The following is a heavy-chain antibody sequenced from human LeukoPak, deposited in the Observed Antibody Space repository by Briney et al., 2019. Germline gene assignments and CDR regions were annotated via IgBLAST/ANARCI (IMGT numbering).Heavy chain of an antibody. CDR1: GGSISSGGYY. CDR2: IYYSGST. D-gene: IGHD5-18*01. J-gene: IGHJ6*04. V-gene: IGHV4-31*03. Sequence: PSQTLSLTCTVSGGSISSGGYYWSWIRQHPGKGLEWIGYIYYSGSTYYNPSLKSRVTISVDTSKNQFSLKLSSVTAADTAVYYCARDGTKRGYSYGYGEYYYYYGMDVWGKGTTVTVSS. CDR3: ARDGTKRGYSYGYGEYYYYYGMDV.